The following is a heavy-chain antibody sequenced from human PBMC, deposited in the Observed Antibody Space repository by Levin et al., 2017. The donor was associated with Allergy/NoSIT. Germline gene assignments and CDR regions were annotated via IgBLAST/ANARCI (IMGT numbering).Heavy chain of an antibody. Sequence: PGGSLRLSCAASGFTFSSYGMHWVRQAPGKGLEWVAVIWYDGSNKYYADSVKGRFTISRDNSKNTLYLQMNSLRAEDTAVYYCARDSRGYYPDYWGQGTLVTVSS. D-gene: IGHD3-22*01. CDR3: ARDSRGYYPDY. CDR1: GFTFSSYG. J-gene: IGHJ4*02. CDR2: IWYDGSNK. V-gene: IGHV3-33*01.